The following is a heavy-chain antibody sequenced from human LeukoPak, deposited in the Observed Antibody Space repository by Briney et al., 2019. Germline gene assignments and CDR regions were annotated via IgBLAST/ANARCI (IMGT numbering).Heavy chain of an antibody. D-gene: IGHD5-18*01. J-gene: IGHJ4*02. V-gene: IGHV3-48*04. CDR2: ISSSSSTI. CDR1: GFTFSSYS. CDR3: ARDLHVDTAMAWDY. Sequence: PGGSLRLSCAASGFTFSSYSMNWVRQAPGKGREWVSYISSSSSTIYYADSVKGRFTISRDNAKNSLYLQMNSLRAEDTAVYYCARDLHVDTAMAWDYWGQGTLVTVSS.